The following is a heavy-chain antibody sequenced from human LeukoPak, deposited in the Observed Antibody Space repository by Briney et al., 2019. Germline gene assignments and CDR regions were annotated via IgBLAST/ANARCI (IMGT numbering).Heavy chain of an antibody. V-gene: IGHV3-30-3*01. Sequence: PGGSLRLSCAASGFTFSSYAMHWVRQAPGKGLEWVAVISYDGSNKYYADSVKGRFTISRDNSKNTLYLQMNSLRAEDTAVYYCAREALPPEYYFDYWGQGTLVTVSS. CDR1: GFTFSSYA. D-gene: IGHD1-14*01. CDR3: AREALPPEYYFDY. J-gene: IGHJ4*02. CDR2: ISYDGSNK.